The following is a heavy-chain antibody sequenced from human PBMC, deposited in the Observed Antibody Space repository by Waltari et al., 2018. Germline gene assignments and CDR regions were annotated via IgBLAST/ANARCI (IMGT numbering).Heavy chain of an antibody. V-gene: IGHV4-39*07. J-gene: IGHJ5*02. CDR1: GGSIGSSSYS. D-gene: IGHD1-7*01. CDR2: IYYSGST. CDR3: ARDLTGTKLKGRFDP. Sequence: QLQLQESGPGLVKPSETLSLTCTVSGGSIGSSSYSWVWIRQPPGKGLEWIGSIYYSGSTYYNPSLKSRVTISVDTSKNQFSLKLSSVTAADTAVYYCARDLTGTKLKGRFDPWGQGTLVTVSS.